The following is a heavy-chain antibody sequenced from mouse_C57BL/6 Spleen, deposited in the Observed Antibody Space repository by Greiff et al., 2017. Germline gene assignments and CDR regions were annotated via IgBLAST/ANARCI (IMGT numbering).Heavy chain of an antibody. J-gene: IGHJ2*01. CDR3: ARCPYYSGVYFDY. V-gene: IGHV1-53*01. CDR1: GYTFTSYW. Sequence: VKLQQPGTELVKPGASVKLSCKASGYTFTSYWMHWVKQRPGQGLEWIGNINPSNGGTNYNEKFKSKATLTVDKSSSTAYMQLSSLTSEDSAVYYCARCPYYSGVYFDYWGQGTTLTVSS. D-gene: IGHD1-1*01. CDR2: INPSNGGT.